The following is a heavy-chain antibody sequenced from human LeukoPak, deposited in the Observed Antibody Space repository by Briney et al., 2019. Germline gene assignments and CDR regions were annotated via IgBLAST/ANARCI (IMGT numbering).Heavy chain of an antibody. CDR2: INPSSGVT. D-gene: IGHD6-19*01. J-gene: IGHJ4*02. CDR3: ASDYQVLAVAGDY. CDR1: GYTFTAYY. V-gene: IGHV1-2*02. Sequence: GSVKVSCQASGYTFTAYYIHWVRQAPGQGLEWMGWINPSSGVTKLAQRFQGRVTMTRDTSISTAYMDLSRLRSDDTAVYYCASDYQVLAVAGDYWGQGTLVTVSS.